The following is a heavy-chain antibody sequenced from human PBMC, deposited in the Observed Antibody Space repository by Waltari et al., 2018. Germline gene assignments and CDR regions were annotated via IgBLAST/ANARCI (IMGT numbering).Heavy chain of an antibody. V-gene: IGHV1-69*13. D-gene: IGHD5-18*01. J-gene: IGHJ4*02. CDR3: ARAGEGYSHGFDS. Sequence: QLQLVQSGAAVKKPGSSVKVSCKASGDTFSRYAISWVRQAPGQGLEWMGWILPIFMLATYAPKFPAPVTITADESTTAAYMELTSLRSDDTAVYYCARAGEGYSHGFDSSGQAPLFTVSS. CDR2: ILPIFMLA. CDR1: GDTFSRYA.